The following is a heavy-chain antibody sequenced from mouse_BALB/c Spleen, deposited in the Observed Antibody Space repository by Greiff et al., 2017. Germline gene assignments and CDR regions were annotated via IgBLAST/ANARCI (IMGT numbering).Heavy chain of an antibody. V-gene: IGHV10-3*03. Sequence: EVHLVESGGGLVQPKGSLKLSCAASGFTFNTYAMHWVCQAPGKGLEWVARIRSKSNNYATYYADSVKDRFTISRDDSQSMLYLQMNNLKTEDTAMYYCVRESYYDSYAMDYWGQGTSVTVSS. CDR3: VRESYYDSYAMDY. CDR1: GFTFNTYA. CDR2: IRSKSNNYAT. J-gene: IGHJ4*01. D-gene: IGHD2-1*01.